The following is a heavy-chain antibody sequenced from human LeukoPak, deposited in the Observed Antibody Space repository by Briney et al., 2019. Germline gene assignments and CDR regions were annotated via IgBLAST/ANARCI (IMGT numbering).Heavy chain of an antibody. CDR3: ARGLVGATLFTTIFDY. CDR2: INPSGGST. D-gene: IGHD1-26*01. Sequence: ASVTVSCKASGYTFTDYYIHWVRQAPGQGLEWMGIINPSGGSTSYAQKFHGRVTMTRDMSTSTVYMELSSLRSEDTAVYYCARGLVGATLFTTIFDYWGQGTLITVSS. J-gene: IGHJ4*02. V-gene: IGHV1-46*01. CDR1: GYTFTDYY.